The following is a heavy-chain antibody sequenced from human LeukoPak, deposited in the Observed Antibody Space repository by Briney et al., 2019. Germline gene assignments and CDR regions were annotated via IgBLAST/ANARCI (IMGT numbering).Heavy chain of an antibody. CDR1: GFTFRSYT. D-gene: IGHD4-17*01. CDR2: ISSSATYI. V-gene: IGHV3-21*01. CDR3: ATWDDYGDYVAFEY. Sequence: GGSLRLSCAGSGFTFRSYTMNWVGQAPGKGLEWVSSISSSATYIYYADSVRGRFTISRDDAKNSLFLHMNSLRAEDTAVYYCATWDDYGDYVAFEYWGQGTLVTVSS. J-gene: IGHJ4*02.